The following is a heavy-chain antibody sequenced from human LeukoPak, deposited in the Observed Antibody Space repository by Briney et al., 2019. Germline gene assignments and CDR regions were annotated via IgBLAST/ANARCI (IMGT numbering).Heavy chain of an antibody. V-gene: IGHV3-7*01. CDR1: GFIFSNYW. J-gene: IGHJ5*01. CDR2: IKHDGSAK. Sequence: GGSLRLSCATSGFIFSNYWMSWVRQAPGKGLEWVANIKHDGSAKFYVNSAKGRFTISRDNAKNSLYLQMNNLRVEDTAIYYCARDHAVAGTDSWGQGTLVTVSS. D-gene: IGHD6-19*01. CDR3: ARDHAVAGTDS.